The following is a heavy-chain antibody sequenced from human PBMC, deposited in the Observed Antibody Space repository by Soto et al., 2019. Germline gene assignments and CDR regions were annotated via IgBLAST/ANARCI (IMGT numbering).Heavy chain of an antibody. Sequence: SETLSLTCAVYGGSFSGYYWTWIRQPPGTGLEWIGEINHSGSTNYNPSLKSRVTISVDTPKNQFSLKLTSVTAADTAVYYCARDKITGLFDYWGQGPLVTVSS. CDR3: ARDKITGLFDY. CDR2: INHSGST. D-gene: IGHD2-8*02. CDR1: GGSFSGYY. V-gene: IGHV4-34*01. J-gene: IGHJ4*02.